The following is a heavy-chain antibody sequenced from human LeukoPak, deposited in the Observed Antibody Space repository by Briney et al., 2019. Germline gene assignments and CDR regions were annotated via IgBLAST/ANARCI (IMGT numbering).Heavy chain of an antibody. CDR3: ARELDAMATYSAFDI. J-gene: IGHJ3*02. CDR1: GGSISSYY. CDR2: IYTSGST. D-gene: IGHD5-12*01. Sequence: SETLSLTCTVSGGSISSYYWSWIRQPAGKGLEWIGRIYTSGSTNYNPSLKSRVTMSVDTSKNQFSLKLISVTAADTAVYYCARELDAMATYSAFDIWGQGTMVTVSS. V-gene: IGHV4-4*07.